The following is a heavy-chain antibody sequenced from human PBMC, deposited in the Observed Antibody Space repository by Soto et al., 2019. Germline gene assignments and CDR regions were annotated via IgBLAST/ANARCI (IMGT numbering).Heavy chain of an antibody. CDR1: GDTFKKFA. D-gene: IGHD2-2*01. CDR2: IIPMFGTT. CDR3: ARGVVPAAGAAPHYFHYVWTS. Sequence: QVQLVQSGPEVKKPGSSVKVSCKTSGDTFKKFAISWVRQAPGQGPEWMGGIIPMFGTTKYTQKFQGRVNFTADKSTGTAYMELTSLMSEDTATYFCARGVVPAAGAAPHYFHYVWTSGAKGPRSPSP. J-gene: IGHJ6*02. V-gene: IGHV1-69*06.